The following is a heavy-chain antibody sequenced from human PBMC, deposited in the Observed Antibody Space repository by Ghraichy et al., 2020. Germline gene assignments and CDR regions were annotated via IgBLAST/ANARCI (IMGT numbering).Heavy chain of an antibody. J-gene: IGHJ4*02. CDR3: AKDQGEQLVGEY. D-gene: IGHD6-6*01. Sequence: KGLEWVAVISYDGSNKYYADSVKGRFTISRDNSKNSLYLQMNSLRAEDTAVYYCAKDQGEQLVGEYWVQGKLVTV. V-gene: IGHV3-30*18. CDR2: ISYDGSNK.